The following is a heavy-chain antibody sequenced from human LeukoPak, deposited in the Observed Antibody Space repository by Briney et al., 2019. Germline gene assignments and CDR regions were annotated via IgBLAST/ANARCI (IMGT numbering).Heavy chain of an antibody. V-gene: IGHV3-23*01. CDR3: AKVMGSSWSFYYYGMDV. Sequence: LSGGSLRLSCAASGFTFSSYAMHWVRQAPGKGLEWVSAISGSGGSTYYADSVKGRFTISRDNSKNTLYLQMNSLRAEDTAVYYCAKVMGSSWSFYYYGMDVWGQGTTVTVSS. J-gene: IGHJ6*02. CDR2: ISGSGGST. CDR1: GFTFSSYA. D-gene: IGHD6-13*01.